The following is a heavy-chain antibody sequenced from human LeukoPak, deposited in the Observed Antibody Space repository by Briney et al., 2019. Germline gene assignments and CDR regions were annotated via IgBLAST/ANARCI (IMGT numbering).Heavy chain of an antibody. D-gene: IGHD4-17*01. V-gene: IGHV1-69*05. CDR2: IIPIFGTA. CDR3: ARDSGGFLSTGDYAY. Sequence: SVKVSCKASGGTFSSYAISWVRHAPGQGLEWMGRIIPIFGTANYAQKFQGRVTITRDESTRTAYMELISLRSEDTAVYYCARDSGGFLSTGDYAYWGQGTLVTVSS. CDR1: GGTFSSYA. J-gene: IGHJ4*02.